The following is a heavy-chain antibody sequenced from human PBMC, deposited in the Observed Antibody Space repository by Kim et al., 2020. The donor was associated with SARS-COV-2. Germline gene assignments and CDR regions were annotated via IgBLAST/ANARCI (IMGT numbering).Heavy chain of an antibody. V-gene: IGHV3-23*01. CDR3: AKDTPARTYYYYYGMDV. J-gene: IGHJ6*02. Sequence: GGSLRLSCAASGFTFSSYAMSWVRQAPGKGLEWVSAISGSGGSTYYADSVKGRFTISRDNSKNTLYLQMNSLRAEDTAVYYCAKDTPARTYYYYYGMDVWGQGTTVTVSS. CDR1: GFTFSSYA. CDR2: ISGSGGST.